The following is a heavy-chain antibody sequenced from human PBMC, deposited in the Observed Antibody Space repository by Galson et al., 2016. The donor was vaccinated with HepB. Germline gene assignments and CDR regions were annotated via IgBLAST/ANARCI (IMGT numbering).Heavy chain of an antibody. D-gene: IGHD3-10*01. CDR2: IIPIFGAT. CDR3: ARSLPVTTMVRGVLTRIFDAFYI. CDR1: GGIFSSYA. Sequence: SVKVSCKASGGIFSSYAISWVRQAPGQGLEWMGGIIPIFGATNYAQKFQGRLTITADESTSTAYMELSGLRSEGTALYHCARSLPVTTMVRGVLTRIFDAFYIWGQGAMVTVSS. V-gene: IGHV1-69*13. J-gene: IGHJ3*02.